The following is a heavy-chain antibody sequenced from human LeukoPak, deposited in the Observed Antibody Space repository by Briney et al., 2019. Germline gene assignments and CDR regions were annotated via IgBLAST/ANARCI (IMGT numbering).Heavy chain of an antibody. Sequence: GGSLRLSCTVSEFPFSSHWMYWVRQAPGKGLVWVGHLNGDGCTTRHVDSVKGRFTISRDNDKSTLYLQMDSLRVEDTALYYCARGIASSRSVAIDLWGRGTLVVVSS. CDR1: EFPFSSHW. CDR3: ARGIASSRSVAIDL. J-gene: IGHJ4*02. D-gene: IGHD6-13*01. CDR2: LNGDGCTT. V-gene: IGHV3-74*01.